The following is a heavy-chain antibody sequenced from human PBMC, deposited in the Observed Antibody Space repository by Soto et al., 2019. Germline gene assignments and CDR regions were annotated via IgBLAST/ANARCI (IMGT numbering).Heavy chain of an antibody. J-gene: IGHJ1*01. CDR1: GFNFGDSA. CDR3: TRDGWGGASYD. D-gene: IGHD3-16*01. CDR2: IRSKTYGETT. Sequence: LRLSCTTSGFNFGDSAVSWVRQAPGRGLEWVGFIRSKTYGETTDYAASVTGRFTISRDDSKSIAYLQMNSLKTDDTAIYYCTRDGWGGASYDWGQGTLVTVSS. V-gene: IGHV3-49*04.